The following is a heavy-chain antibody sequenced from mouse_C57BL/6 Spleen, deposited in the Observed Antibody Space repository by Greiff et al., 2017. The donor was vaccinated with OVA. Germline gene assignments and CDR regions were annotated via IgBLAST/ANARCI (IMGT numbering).Heavy chain of an antibody. CDR1: GYTFTDYE. CDR2: IDPETGGT. Sequence: VKLVESGAELARPGASVTLSCKASGYTFTDYEMHWVKQTPVHGLEWIGAIDPETGGTAYNQKFKGKAIRTADKSSSTAYMELRGLTSEDSAVYYCTRDYWGQGTTLTVSS. J-gene: IGHJ2*01. CDR3: TRDY. V-gene: IGHV1-15*01.